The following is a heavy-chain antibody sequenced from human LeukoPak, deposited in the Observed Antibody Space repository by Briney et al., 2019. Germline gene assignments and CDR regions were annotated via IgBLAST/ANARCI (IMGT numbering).Heavy chain of an antibody. Sequence: PGGSLRLSCEASGFTFNNFGMHWVRQAPGKGLEWVAFIRYSGSNKYYADSVRGRFTISRDNSNNTLYLQMNSLRPEDTALYYCAKDLFRDLVDTFDIWGQGAMVTVSS. J-gene: IGHJ3*02. V-gene: IGHV3-30*02. CDR3: AKDLFRDLVDTFDI. CDR1: GFTFNNFG. D-gene: IGHD3-3*01. CDR2: IRYSGSNK.